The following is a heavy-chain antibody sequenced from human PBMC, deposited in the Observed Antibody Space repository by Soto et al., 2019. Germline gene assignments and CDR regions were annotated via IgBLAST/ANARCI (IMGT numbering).Heavy chain of an antibody. D-gene: IGHD5-18*01. V-gene: IGHV1-2*04. CDR3: ARGGYSYGRFDY. J-gene: IGHJ4*02. CDR2: INPNSGGT. Sequence: SGYTFTGYYMHCVRQAPGQGLEWMGWINPNSGGTNYAQKFQGWVTMTRDTSISTAYMELSRLRSDDTAVYYCARGGYSYGRFDYWGQGTLVTVSS. CDR1: GYTFTGYY.